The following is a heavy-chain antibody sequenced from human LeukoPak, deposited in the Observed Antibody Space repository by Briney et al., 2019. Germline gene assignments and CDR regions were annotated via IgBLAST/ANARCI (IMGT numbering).Heavy chain of an antibody. CDR1: GGSISSSSYY. CDR2: IYYSGGT. CDR3: GRTFYKPSLTSRITISVDTSKTQFSLKLSSVTAADTAIYYCARIHPANWNPFNWFDP. V-gene: IGHV4-39*01. J-gene: IGHJ5*02. D-gene: IGHD3-22*01. Sequence: PSETLSLSCSVSGGSISSSSYYWGWIRQPPGKGLEWIVTIYYSGGTFYKPSITSRATISVNTSKNQFSQKQSLVTAAKPAIYYSGRTFYKPSLTSRITISVDTSKTQFSLKLSSVTAADTAIYYCARIHPANWNPFNWFDPWGQGTLVTVSS.